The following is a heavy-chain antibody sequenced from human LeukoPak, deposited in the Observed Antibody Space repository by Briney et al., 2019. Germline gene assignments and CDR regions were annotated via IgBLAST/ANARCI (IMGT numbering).Heavy chain of an antibody. CDR2: VYHSGST. CDR1: GYSISSGYY. V-gene: IGHV4-38-2*02. CDR3: ARDSSDY. Sequence: SETLSLTCTVSGYSISSGYYWGWIRQPPGKGLEWTGSVYHSGSTYYNPSLKSRVTISVDTSKNQFSLKLSSVTAADTAVYYCARDSSDYWGQGTLVTVSS. D-gene: IGHD2-15*01. J-gene: IGHJ4*02.